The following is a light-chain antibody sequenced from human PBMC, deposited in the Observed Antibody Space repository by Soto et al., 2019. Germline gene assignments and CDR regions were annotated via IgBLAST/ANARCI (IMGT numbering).Light chain of an antibody. J-gene: IGKJ2*01. CDR3: QQYGSSPYT. V-gene: IGKV2-28*01. Sequence: IVMTQSPLSLPVTPGEPASISCRSSQSLLHSNGYNYLDWYLQKPGQSPQLLIYLGSNRASGVPDRFSGTGSGTDFTLTISRLEPEDFAVYYCQQYGSSPYTFGLGTKLEIK. CDR1: QSLLHSNGYNY. CDR2: LGS.